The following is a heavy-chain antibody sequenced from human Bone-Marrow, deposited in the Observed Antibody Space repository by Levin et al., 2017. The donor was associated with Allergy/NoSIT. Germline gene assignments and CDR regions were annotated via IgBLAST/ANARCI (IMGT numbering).Heavy chain of an antibody. CDR3: ARDAQTSPTRNYGMDV. CDR2: IYYSGST. CDR1: GDSISRYY. V-gene: IGHV4-59*01. Sequence: SETLSLTCTVSGDSISRYYWSWIRQPPGKGLEWIGYIYYSGSTNYNPSLKSRVTISVDTSKNQFTLDLNFVTAADTAVYYCARDAQTSPTRNYGMDVWGQGTTVTVSS. J-gene: IGHJ6*02.